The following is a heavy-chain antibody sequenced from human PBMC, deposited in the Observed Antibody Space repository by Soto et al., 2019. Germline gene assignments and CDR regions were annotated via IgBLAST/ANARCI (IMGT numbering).Heavy chain of an antibody. V-gene: IGHV3-11*01. D-gene: IGHD3-22*01. CDR3: ARDPHYYDSSGYYIYGMDV. CDR1: GLTVRDYY. Sequence: GSLRLCGGTTGLTVRDYYTSCIRQTPGKGLEWVSYISSSGSTIYYADSVKGRFTISRDNAKNSLYLQMNSLRAEDTAVYYCARDPHYYDSSGYYIYGMDVWGQGTTVTVYS. J-gene: IGHJ6*02. CDR2: ISSSGSTI.